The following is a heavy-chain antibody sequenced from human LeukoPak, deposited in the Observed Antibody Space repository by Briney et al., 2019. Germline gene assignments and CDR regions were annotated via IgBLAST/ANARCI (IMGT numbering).Heavy chain of an antibody. CDR2: ISSSSSYI. CDR1: GFTFSSYW. D-gene: IGHD2-15*01. V-gene: IGHV3-21*01. CDR3: ARDHLVAP. J-gene: IGHJ5*02. Sequence: GGSLRLSCAASGFTFSSYWMSWVRQAPGKGLEWVSSISSSSSYIYYADSVKGRFTISRDNAKNSLYVQMNSLRAEDTAVYYCARDHLVAPWGQGTLVTVSS.